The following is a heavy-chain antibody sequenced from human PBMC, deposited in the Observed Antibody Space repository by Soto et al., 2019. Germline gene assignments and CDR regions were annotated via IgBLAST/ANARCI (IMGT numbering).Heavy chain of an antibody. CDR3: ARHHVRGRTIAGAAEF. Sequence: PSETLSLTCAVYGGSLSGYYWSWIRQPPGKALEWIGEINHSGNTNYSPSLKSRVTISVDTSKNQLFLNLSSVTAADTAMYYCARHHVRGRTIAGAAEFWGQGTLVTAPQ. J-gene: IGHJ4*02. CDR2: INHSGNT. CDR1: GGSLSGYY. V-gene: IGHV4-34*01. D-gene: IGHD1-26*01.